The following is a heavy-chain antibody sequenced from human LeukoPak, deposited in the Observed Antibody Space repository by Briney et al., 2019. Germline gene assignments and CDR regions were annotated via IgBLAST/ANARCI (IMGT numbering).Heavy chain of an antibody. CDR3: ARQGGDNGYNYFDF. V-gene: IGHV4-39*01. CDR2: VYYSGST. CDR1: GGSIRSSHYY. D-gene: IGHD4-17*01. Sequence: PSETLSLTCPVSGGSIRSSHYYWGWIRQPPGQGLEWIASVYYSGSTYYTPSLRSRVTISIDTSKNQFSLKLTSVTAADTAVFYCARQGGDNGYNYFDFWGQGTLVTVSS. J-gene: IGHJ4*02.